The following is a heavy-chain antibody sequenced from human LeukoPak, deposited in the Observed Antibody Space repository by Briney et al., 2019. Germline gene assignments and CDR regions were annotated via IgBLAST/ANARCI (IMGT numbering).Heavy chain of an antibody. CDR3: ARDGGWHRFDY. V-gene: IGHV3-7*03. J-gene: IGHJ4*02. CDR2: INEDGSQK. D-gene: IGHD6-19*01. CDR1: GFTFRSPW. Sequence: PGGSLRLSCVESGFTFRSPWMAWLRQAPEKGLEWVANINEDGSQKYYLGSVTGQFTISRDNAKNSLYLQMNSLSAEDTAMYYCARDGGWHRFDYWGQGTLVIVSS.